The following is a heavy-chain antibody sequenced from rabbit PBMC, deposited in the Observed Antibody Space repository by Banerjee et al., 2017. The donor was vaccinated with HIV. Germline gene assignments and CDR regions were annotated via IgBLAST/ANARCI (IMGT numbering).Heavy chain of an antibody. D-gene: IGHD4-2*01. J-gene: IGHJ4*01. CDR1: GFTLSSHY. V-gene: IGHV1S40*01. Sequence: QSLEESGGDLVKPGASLTLTCTASGFTLSSHYMCWVRQAPGKGLEWIACIDTGNSGSTYYASWVNGRFTISSHNAQNTLYLQLNSLTAADTATYFCVRVLGYAGSRFNLWGPGTLVTVS. CDR3: VRVLGYAGSRFNL. CDR2: IDTGNSGST.